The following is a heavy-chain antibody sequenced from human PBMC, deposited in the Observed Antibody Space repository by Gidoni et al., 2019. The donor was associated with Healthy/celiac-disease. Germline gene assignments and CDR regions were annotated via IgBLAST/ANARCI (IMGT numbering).Heavy chain of an antibody. CDR3: ARRRVWYFDL. CDR2: INHSGST. V-gene: IGHV4-34*01. Sequence: QVQLQQWGAGLLKPSETLSLTCAVYGGSFSGYYWSWIRQPPGKGLEWIGEINHSGSTNYNPSLKSRVTISVDTSKNQFSLKLSSVTAADTAVYYCARRRVWYFDLWGRGTLVTVSS. J-gene: IGHJ2*01. CDR1: GGSFSGYY.